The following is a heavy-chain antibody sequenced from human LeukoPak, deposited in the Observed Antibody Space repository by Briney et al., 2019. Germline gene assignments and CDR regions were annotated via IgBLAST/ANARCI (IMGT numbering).Heavy chain of an antibody. D-gene: IGHD2-8*01. V-gene: IGHV3-23*01. CDR1: GFTFSSYG. Sequence: PGGSLRLSCAASGFTFSSYGMSWVRQAPGKGLEWVSAISGSGGSTYYADSVKGRFTISRDNSKNTLYLQMNSLRAEDTAVYYCAKSPGGGGRTMLRTRGPFDIWGQGTMVTVSS. CDR2: ISGSGGST. CDR3: AKSPGGGGRTMLRTRGPFDI. J-gene: IGHJ3*02.